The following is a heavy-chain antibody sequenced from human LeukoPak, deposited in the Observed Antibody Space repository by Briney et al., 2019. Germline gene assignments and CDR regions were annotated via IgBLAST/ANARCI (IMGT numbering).Heavy chain of an antibody. D-gene: IGHD3-3*01. J-gene: IGHJ4*02. CDR1: GYTFTSYY. CDR3: ARGMHYDFWSGYYFDS. V-gene: IGHV1-46*01. Sequence: GASVKVSCKASGYTFTSYYIHWVRQAPGQGLEWMGIINPSGGSTSYAQKFQGRVTMTRDTSTSTVYMELSSLRSEDTAVYYCARGMHYDFWSGYYFDSWGQGTLVTVSS. CDR2: INPSGGST.